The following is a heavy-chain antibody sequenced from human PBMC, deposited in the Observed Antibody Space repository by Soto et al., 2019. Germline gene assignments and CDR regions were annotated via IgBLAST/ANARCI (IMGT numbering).Heavy chain of an antibody. Sequence: QLQLQESGPRLVKPSETLSLTCSVSGGSISSSSYSWGWIRQPPGKGLEWIGTIYYSGSTHYNPSLEGRVAISADTPKTRLSRRLSSVTAADTAVYYCGRQPGHCGSTTCFGYYSVDVWGQGTTVTVS. CDR2: IYYSGST. CDR3: GRQPGHCGSTTCFGYYSVDV. D-gene: IGHD2-2*01. J-gene: IGHJ6*02. CDR1: GGSISSSSYS. V-gene: IGHV4-39*01.